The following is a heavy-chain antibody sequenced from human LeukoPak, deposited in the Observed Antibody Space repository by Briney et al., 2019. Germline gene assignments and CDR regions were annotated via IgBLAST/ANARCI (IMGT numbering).Heavy chain of an antibody. Sequence: PSETLSLTCTVSGGSISSYYWSWIRQPPGKGLEWIGNIYYSGSTNYNPSLKSRVTISVDTSKNQFSLKLSSVTAADTAVYYCARANDSSGYYGVYFDYWGQGTLVTVSS. CDR3: ARANDSSGYYGVYFDY. V-gene: IGHV4-59*01. J-gene: IGHJ4*02. CDR1: GGSISSYY. CDR2: IYYSGST. D-gene: IGHD3-22*01.